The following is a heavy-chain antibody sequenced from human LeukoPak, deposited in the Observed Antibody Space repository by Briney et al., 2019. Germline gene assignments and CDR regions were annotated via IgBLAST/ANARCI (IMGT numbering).Heavy chain of an antibody. Sequence: SVKVSCKASGGTFSSYAISWVRQAPGQGLEWMGRIIPILGIANYAQKFQGRVTITADKSTSTAYMELSSLRSDDTAVYYCARDEKDIVVVPAAMPGFDPWGQGTLVTVSS. D-gene: IGHD2-2*01. CDR3: ARDEKDIVVVPAAMPGFDP. CDR2: IIPILGIA. CDR1: GGTFSSYA. J-gene: IGHJ5*02. V-gene: IGHV1-69*04.